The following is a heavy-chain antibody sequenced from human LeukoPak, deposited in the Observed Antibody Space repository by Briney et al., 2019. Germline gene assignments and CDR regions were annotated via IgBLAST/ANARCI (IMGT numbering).Heavy chain of an antibody. D-gene: IGHD5-18*01. CDR2: INHSGST. J-gene: IGHJ4*02. CDR3: ARGLSYGRTFDY. Sequence: SETLSLTCAVYGGSFSGYYWSWIRQPPGKGLEWIGEINHSGSTNYNPSLKSRVAISVDTSKNQFSLKLSSVTAADTAVYYCARGLSYGRTFDYWGQGTLVTVSS. CDR1: GGSFSGYY. V-gene: IGHV4-34*01.